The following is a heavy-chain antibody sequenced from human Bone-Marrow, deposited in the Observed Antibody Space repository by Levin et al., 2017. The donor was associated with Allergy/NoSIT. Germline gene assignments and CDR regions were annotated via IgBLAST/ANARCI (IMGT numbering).Heavy chain of an antibody. CDR3: ARDDVGSGIHWYSDL. CDR1: GFIFSNYG. V-gene: IGHV3-33*01. J-gene: IGHJ2*01. D-gene: IGHD3-10*01. CDR2: IWSDGSNT. Sequence: GESLKISCTTSGFIFSNYGMHWVRQAPGKGLEWVAVIWSDGSNTYYADSVKGRFTISRDISKNSLYLQIDSLRAEDTAVYYCARDDVGSGIHWYSDLWGRGTLVTVSS.